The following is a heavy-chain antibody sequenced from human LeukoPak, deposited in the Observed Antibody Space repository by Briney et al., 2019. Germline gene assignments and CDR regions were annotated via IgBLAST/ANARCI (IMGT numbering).Heavy chain of an antibody. CDR3: ARDTGVNRFDP. Sequence: PGGSLRLSCAASGFTFSSYWMHWVRQAPGKGLVWVSRINFDGSTTNYADSVKGRSTISRDNAKNTLYLQIDSLRAEDTAVYYCARDTGVNRFDPWGQGTLVTVSS. V-gene: IGHV3-74*01. J-gene: IGHJ5*02. CDR2: INFDGSTT. CDR1: GFTFSSYW. D-gene: IGHD1-14*01.